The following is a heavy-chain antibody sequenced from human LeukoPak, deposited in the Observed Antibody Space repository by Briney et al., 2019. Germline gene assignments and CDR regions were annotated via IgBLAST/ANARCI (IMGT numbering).Heavy chain of an antibody. CDR3: SRERERLQVLRFLEWLSAIYYDNY. V-gene: IGHV3-30-3*01. CDR2: ISHDGSHK. CDR1: GYTFSSYY. Sequence: GGSVRLFCAASGYTFSSYYIHWVTHAPAKGLEWVADISHDGSHKQYADSVKGRFTISRDNSKPTLYLQRNSLRAEDTAVCYSSRERERLQVLRFLEWLSAIYYDNY. J-gene: IGHJ6*01. D-gene: IGHD3-3*01.